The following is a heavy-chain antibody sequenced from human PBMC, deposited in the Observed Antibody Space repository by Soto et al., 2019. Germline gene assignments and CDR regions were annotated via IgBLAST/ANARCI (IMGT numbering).Heavy chain of an antibody. D-gene: IGHD3-9*01. CDR2: ISSSGST. Sequence: QVQLQESGPGLVKPSETLSLTCTVSGGSISRSYWSWIRQSPGKGLEYVGYISSSGSTNYNPSLKSRVTLSLDSSKNHFSLKLSSVTAADTAVYYCANLNFDILTGYYAFDIWGQGAVVTVSS. CDR3: ANLNFDILTGYYAFDI. CDR1: GGSISRSY. V-gene: IGHV4-4*09. J-gene: IGHJ3*02.